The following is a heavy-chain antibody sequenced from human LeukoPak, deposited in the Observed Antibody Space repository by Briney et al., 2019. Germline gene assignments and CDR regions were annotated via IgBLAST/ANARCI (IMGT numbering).Heavy chain of an antibody. V-gene: IGHV3-21*01. CDR1: GFTFSNYN. J-gene: IGHJ4*02. CDR3: ARDWNTWNHPSFDY. D-gene: IGHD1-20*01. Sequence: GGSLRLSRAASGFTFSNYNMNWVRQAPGKGLEWVSSISSSGTYIYYADSVKGRFTISRDNAKNSLYLQMNSLRAEDTAMYYCARDWNTWNHPSFDYWGQGTLVTVSS. CDR2: ISSSGTYI.